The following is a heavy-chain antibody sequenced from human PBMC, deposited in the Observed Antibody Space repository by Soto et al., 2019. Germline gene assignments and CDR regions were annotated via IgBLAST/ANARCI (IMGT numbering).Heavy chain of an antibody. CDR2: INPNSGGT. J-gene: IGHJ6*03. V-gene: IGHV1-2*04. CDR3: ARDTGYCSGSSCLYYMDV. Sequence: GASVKVSCKASGYTFTGYYMHWLRQAPGQGLEWMGWINPNSGGTNYAQKFQGWVTMTRDTSISTAYMELSRLRSDDTAVYYCARDTGYCSGSSCLYYMDVWGKGTTVTVSS. D-gene: IGHD2-15*01. CDR1: GYTFTGYY.